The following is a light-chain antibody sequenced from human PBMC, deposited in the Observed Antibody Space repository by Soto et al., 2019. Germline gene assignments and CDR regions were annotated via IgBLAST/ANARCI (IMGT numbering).Light chain of an antibody. CDR3: QQYGTSPLT. CDR1: QSVNNDY. J-gene: IGKJ4*01. CDR2: GAS. Sequence: ETVLTQSPGTLSLSPGERATLSCRATQSVNNDYLAWYQQRPGLAPRLLIFGASGRATGIPDRFSGSGSGTDFTLTISRLEPEDFAIYYWQQYGTSPLTFGGGTKVEIK. V-gene: IGKV3-20*01.